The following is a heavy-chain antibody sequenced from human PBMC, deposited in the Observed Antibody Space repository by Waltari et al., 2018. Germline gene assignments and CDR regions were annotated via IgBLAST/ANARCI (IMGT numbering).Heavy chain of an antibody. CDR2: IIPILGIA. D-gene: IGHD3-10*01. Sequence: QVQLVQSGAEVKKPGSSVKVSCKASGGTFSSYAISWVRQAPGQGLEWMGGIIPILGIANYAQKFQGRVTITADESTSTAYMELSSLRSEDTAVYYCARVNGSGRSDYYYYYMDVWGKGTTVTVSS. V-gene: IGHV1-69*04. J-gene: IGHJ6*03. CDR3: ARVNGSGRSDYYYYYMDV. CDR1: GGTFSSYA.